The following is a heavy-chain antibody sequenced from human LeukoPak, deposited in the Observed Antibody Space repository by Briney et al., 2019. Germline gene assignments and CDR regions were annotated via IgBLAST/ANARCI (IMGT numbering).Heavy chain of an antibody. Sequence: GGSLXLSCEGSGLTFSNYWMSWVRQAPGKGLEWVANIQQHGSETYYGDSVKGRFTISRDNAKNSLYLQMNSLRTEDTAVYYCATYSSSNGREFQYWDQGTLVTVSS. CDR1: GLTFSNYW. CDR3: ATYSSSNGREFQY. CDR2: IQQHGSET. J-gene: IGHJ1*01. D-gene: IGHD2-2*01. V-gene: IGHV3-7*01.